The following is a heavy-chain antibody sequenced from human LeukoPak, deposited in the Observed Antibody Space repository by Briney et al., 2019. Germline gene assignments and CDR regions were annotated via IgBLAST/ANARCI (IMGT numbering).Heavy chain of an antibody. Sequence: SETLSLTCTVSGGSISSYYWSWIRQPPGKGLEWIGYIYTSGSTNYNPSLESRVTISVDTSKNQFSLKLSSVTAADTAVYYCARQVHSSGYYSRFDYWGQGTLVTVSS. D-gene: IGHD3-22*01. CDR3: ARQVHSSGYYSRFDY. CDR2: IYTSGST. CDR1: GGSISSYY. V-gene: IGHV4-4*09. J-gene: IGHJ4*02.